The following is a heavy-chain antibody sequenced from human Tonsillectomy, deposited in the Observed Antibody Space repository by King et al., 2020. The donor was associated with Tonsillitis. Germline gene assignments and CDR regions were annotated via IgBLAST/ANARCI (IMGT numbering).Heavy chain of an antibody. J-gene: IGHJ4*02. CDR1: GDIFSNYA. CDR2: ILPIFGTT. Sequence: QLVQSGAAVKKPGSSVKVSCKASGDIFSNYAVNWVRQAPGQGLEWMGGILPIFGTTNYAQRFRGRRKITADRSTSTVFLDLSGLRSDDTAMYYCASSSYYSDSSGSYFDFWGQGTLVTVSS. V-gene: IGHV1-69*14. D-gene: IGHD3-22*01. CDR3: ASSSYYSDSSGSYFDF.